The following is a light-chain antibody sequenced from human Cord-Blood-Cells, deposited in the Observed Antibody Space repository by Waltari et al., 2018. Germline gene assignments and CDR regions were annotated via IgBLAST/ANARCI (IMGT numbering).Light chain of an antibody. V-gene: IGLV1-44*01. CDR3: AAWDDSLNGWV. CDR2: SHN. Sequence: QSVLTQPPSASGTPGQRVTISCSGSSSNIGSNTVNCYQQLPGTAPKLLIYSHNPRPSGVPDRFSGSKSGTSASLAISGLQSEDEADYYCAAWDDSLNGWVFGGGTKLTVL. CDR1: SSNIGSNT. J-gene: IGLJ3*02.